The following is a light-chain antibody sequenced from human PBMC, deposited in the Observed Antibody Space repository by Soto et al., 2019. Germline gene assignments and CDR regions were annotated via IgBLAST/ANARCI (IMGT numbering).Light chain of an antibody. V-gene: IGKV1-27*01. Sequence: DSQMTQSPSSLSASVGERVTITCRASQGIGNSLAWYQQKPGKVPQLLIYATSTLQSGVPSRFSGSGSGTDFTLTISSLQPADIATYYCQKYDRVPGTFGQGTKVEIK. J-gene: IGKJ1*01. CDR1: QGIGNS. CDR3: QKYDRVPGT. CDR2: ATS.